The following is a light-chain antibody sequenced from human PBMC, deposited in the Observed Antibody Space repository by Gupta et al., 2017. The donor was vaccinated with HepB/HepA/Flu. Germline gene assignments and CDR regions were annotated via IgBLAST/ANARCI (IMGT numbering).Light chain of an antibody. CDR1: ALPKNY. CDR2: EDS. V-gene: IGLV3-10*01. J-gene: IGLJ3*02. Sequence: SYELTQPPSVSVSQGQTARITCSGDALPKNYAYWYQQKSGQAPVLVIYEDSKRPSGIPERFSGSSSVTMATLTISGAHVEDEADYYCYSTARDTWVFGGGTKLTVL. CDR3: YSTARDTWV.